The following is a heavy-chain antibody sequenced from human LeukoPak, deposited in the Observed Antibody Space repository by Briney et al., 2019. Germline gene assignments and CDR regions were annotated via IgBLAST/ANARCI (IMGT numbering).Heavy chain of an antibody. CDR2: ITSSSGTT. J-gene: IGHJ4*02. D-gene: IGHD6-19*01. CDR1: GITFSSYA. Sequence: PGGSLRLSCAASGITFSSYAMSWVRQAPGKGLEWVSAITSSSGTTYYADSVKGRFTISRDNSKDTLYLQMNSLGVEDTAIYYCAKGKTGAGTGGHNFDYWGQGTLVTISS. V-gene: IGHV3-23*01. CDR3: AKGKTGAGTGGHNFDY.